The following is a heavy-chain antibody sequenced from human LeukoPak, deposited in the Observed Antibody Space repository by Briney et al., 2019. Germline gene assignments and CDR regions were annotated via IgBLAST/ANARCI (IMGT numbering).Heavy chain of an antibody. Sequence: ASVRVSCKASGYTFTSYDINWVRQATGQGLEWMGWMNPNSGNTGYAQKFQGRVTMTRNTSISTAYMELSSLRSEDTAVYYCARGNSMVAATSNWFDPWGQGTLVTVSS. CDR3: ARGNSMVAATSNWFDP. CDR2: MNPNSGNT. CDR1: GYTFTSYD. D-gene: IGHD2-15*01. V-gene: IGHV1-8*01. J-gene: IGHJ5*02.